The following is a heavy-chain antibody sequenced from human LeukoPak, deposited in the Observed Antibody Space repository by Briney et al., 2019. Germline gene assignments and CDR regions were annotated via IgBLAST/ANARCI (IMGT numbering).Heavy chain of an antibody. CDR1: GGFFSGYY. CDR3: ARGRSMVRGARAYYYYGMDV. CDR2: INHSGST. D-gene: IGHD3-10*01. V-gene: IGHV4-34*01. Sequence: PSETLSLTCAVYGGFFSGYYWSWIRQPPGKGLEWIGEINHSGSTNYNPSLKSRVTISVDTSKNQFSLKLSSVTAADTAVYYCARGRSMVRGARAYYYYGMDVWGQGTTVTVSS. J-gene: IGHJ6*02.